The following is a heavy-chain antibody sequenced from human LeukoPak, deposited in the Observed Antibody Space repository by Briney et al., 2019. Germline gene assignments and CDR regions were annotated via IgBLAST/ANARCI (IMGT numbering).Heavy chain of an antibody. CDR3: ARGLPGARIPYHFDS. D-gene: IGHD1-1*01. J-gene: IGHJ4*02. Sequence: PSETLSLTCTVSGGSISSYYWSWIRQHPGKGLEWIGYIYYTGSTTYNPSLQSRVTISVDTSKNNFSLRLNPVTAADTAVYFRARGLPGARIPYHFDSWGQGTLVAVSS. CDR2: IYYTGST. V-gene: IGHV4-59*12. CDR1: GGSISSYY.